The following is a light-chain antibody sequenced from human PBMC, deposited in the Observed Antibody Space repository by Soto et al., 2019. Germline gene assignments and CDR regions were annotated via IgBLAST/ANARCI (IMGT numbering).Light chain of an antibody. J-gene: IGKJ1*01. Sequence: MTQSPSTLSGSVGYRVTIPCRASQTISSWLDWYQQKPGRAPKLLIYKASTLKSGVPSRFSGSGSGTEFTLTISSLQPEDFATYYCQHSDSYLGPSGQGTKVDIK. CDR2: KAS. CDR1: QTISSW. V-gene: IGKV1-5*03. CDR3: QHSDSYLGP.